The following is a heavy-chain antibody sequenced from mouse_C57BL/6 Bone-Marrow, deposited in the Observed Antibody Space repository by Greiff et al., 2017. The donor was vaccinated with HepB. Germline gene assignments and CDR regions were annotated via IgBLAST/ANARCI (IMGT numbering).Heavy chain of an antibody. Sequence: VQLQQSGAELVRPGASVKLSCTASGFNIKDDYMHWVKQRPEQGLEWIGWIDPENGDTEYASKFQGKATITADTSSNTAYLQLSSLTSEDTAVYYCTTDYYGSSYVGYGGQGTTLTVSS. CDR2: IDPENGDT. CDR1: GFNIKDDY. J-gene: IGHJ2*01. CDR3: TTDYYGSSYVGY. V-gene: IGHV14-4*01. D-gene: IGHD1-1*01.